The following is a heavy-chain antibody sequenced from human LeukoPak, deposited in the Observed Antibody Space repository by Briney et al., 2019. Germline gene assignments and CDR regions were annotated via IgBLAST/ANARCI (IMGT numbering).Heavy chain of an antibody. CDR2: ISGSGGST. CDR3: AKDSYRIVGATCDY. Sequence: GGSLRLSCAASGFTFSSYAMSWVRQAPGKGLEWVSAISGSGGSTYYADSVKGRFTISRDNSKNTLYLQMNSLRAEDTAVYYCAKDSYRIVGATCDYWGQGTLVTVSS. CDR1: GFTFSSYA. D-gene: IGHD1-26*01. J-gene: IGHJ4*02. V-gene: IGHV3-23*01.